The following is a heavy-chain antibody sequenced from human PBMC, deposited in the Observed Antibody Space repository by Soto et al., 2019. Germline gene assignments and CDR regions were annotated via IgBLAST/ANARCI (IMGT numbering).Heavy chain of an antibody. V-gene: IGHV1-69*02. J-gene: IGHJ3*02. CDR2: IIRILGIA. Sequence: QVQLVQSGAEVKKPGSSVKVSCKASGGTFSSYTISWVRQAPGQGLEWMGRIIRILGIANYAQKFQGRVTIPADKSTSTAYMELSSLRSEDTAVYYCARSGIAAAGTGAFDIWGQGTMVTVSS. CDR3: ARSGIAAAGTGAFDI. CDR1: GGTFSSYT. D-gene: IGHD6-13*01.